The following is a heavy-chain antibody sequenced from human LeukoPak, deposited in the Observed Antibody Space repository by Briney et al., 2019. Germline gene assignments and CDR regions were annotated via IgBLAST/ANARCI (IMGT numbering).Heavy chain of an antibody. CDR1: GYTFIGYN. D-gene: IGHD4-17*01. CDR3: ALVGEALDY. J-gene: IGHJ4*02. V-gene: IGHV1-2*02. Sequence: ASVKVSCKASGYTFIGYNMHWVRQAPGQGLEWMGWINPNCGGTNYAQSFQGRVTMTRDTSISTAYMELSRLRSDDTAIYYCALVGEALDYWGQGTLVTVSS. CDR2: INPNCGGT.